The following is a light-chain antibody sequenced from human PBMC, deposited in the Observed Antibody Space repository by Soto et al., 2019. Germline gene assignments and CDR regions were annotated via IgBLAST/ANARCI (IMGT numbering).Light chain of an antibody. Sequence: DIQMTQSPSSLSASVGDRVTITCRPSQSISSWLAWYQQKPGKAPKLLIFDAYSLESGVPSRFSGSRSGTEFTLTITSLQPDDYATYYCQQYNSYSPLTFGGGTKVDIK. CDR2: DAY. CDR3: QQYNSYSPLT. CDR1: QSISSW. V-gene: IGKV1-5*01. J-gene: IGKJ4*01.